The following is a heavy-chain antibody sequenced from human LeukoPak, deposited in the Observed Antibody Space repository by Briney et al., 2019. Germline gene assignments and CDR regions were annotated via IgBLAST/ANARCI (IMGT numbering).Heavy chain of an antibody. CDR2: IYWDNDN. CDR1: GFSLSTSGVG. Sequence: SGPTLVKPTQTLTLTCTFSGFSLSTSGVGVGWIRQPPGKALEWLALIYWDNDNRYSPSLRSRLTITKDTSKTQVVLTLTNMDPVDTATYYCAHKRYNFFDYWGQGTLVTVSS. J-gene: IGHJ4*02. D-gene: IGHD5-18*01. CDR3: AHKRYNFFDY. V-gene: IGHV2-5*02.